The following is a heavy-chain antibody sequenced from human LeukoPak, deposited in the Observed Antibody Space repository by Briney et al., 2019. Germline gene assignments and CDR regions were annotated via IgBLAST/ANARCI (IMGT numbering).Heavy chain of an antibody. D-gene: IGHD5-12*01. V-gene: IGHV4-39*07. CDR3: ARPRWRSGHDPGLAFDI. Sequence: PSETLSLTCTVSGGSISISSYYWAWIRQPPGKGLEWIWSIYWSGHTYYNPSLKSRITMSLDTSKNQFSLKLSSVTAADTAVYYCARPRWRSGHDPGLAFDIWGQGTMVTVSS. J-gene: IGHJ3*02. CDR2: IYWSGHT. CDR1: GGSISISSYY.